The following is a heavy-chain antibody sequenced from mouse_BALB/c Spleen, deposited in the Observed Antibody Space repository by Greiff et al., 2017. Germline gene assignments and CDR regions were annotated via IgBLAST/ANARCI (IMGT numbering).Heavy chain of an antibody. CDR2: ISYDGSN. CDR3: ARDDYDPYAMDY. CDR1: GYSITSGYY. V-gene: IGHV3-6*02. Sequence: VQLKQSGPGLVKPSQSLSLTCSVTGYSITSGYYRNWIRQFPGNKLEWMGYISYDGSNNYNPSLKNRISITRDTSKNQFFLKLNSVTTEDTATYYCARDDYDPYAMDYWGQGTSVTVSS. J-gene: IGHJ4*01. D-gene: IGHD2-4*01.